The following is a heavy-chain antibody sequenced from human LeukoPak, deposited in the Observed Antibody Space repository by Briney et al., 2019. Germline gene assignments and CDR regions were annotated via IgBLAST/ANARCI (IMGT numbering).Heavy chain of an antibody. Sequence: SETLSLTCTVSGGSISSSSYYWGWICQPPGKGLEWIGSIYYSGSTYYNPSLKSRVTISVDTSKNQFSLKLSSVTAADTAVYYCARAFDYGGNPFDYWGQGTLVTVSS. J-gene: IGHJ4*02. CDR1: GGSISSSSYY. CDR3: ARAFDYGGNPFDY. V-gene: IGHV4-39*01. CDR2: IYYSGST. D-gene: IGHD4-23*01.